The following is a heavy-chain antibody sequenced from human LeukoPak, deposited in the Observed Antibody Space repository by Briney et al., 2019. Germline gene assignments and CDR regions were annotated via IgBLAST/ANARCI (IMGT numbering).Heavy chain of an antibody. CDR2: ISSSSYI. CDR1: GFTFRSYS. J-gene: IGHJ4*02. V-gene: IGHV3-21*01. D-gene: IGHD3-3*01. CDR3: ARLSAFWSGYYPSTDY. Sequence: GGSLRLSCAASGFTFRSYSMNWVRQAPGKGLEWVSSISSSSYIYYADSVKGRFTISRDNAKNSLYLQMNSLRAEDTAVYYCARLSAFWSGYYPSTDYWGQGTLVTVSS.